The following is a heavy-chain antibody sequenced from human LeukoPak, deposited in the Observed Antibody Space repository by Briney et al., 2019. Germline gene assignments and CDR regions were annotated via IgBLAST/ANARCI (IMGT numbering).Heavy chain of an antibody. Sequence: GGSLRLSCAASGFTFSNYGMDWVRQAPGKGLEWVAVISYDGSNKYYADSVKGRFTISRDNSKNTLYLQMNSLRAEDTAVYYCAKDGYGDYDFDYWGQGTLVTVSS. CDR2: ISYDGSNK. V-gene: IGHV3-30*18. CDR1: GFTFSNYG. CDR3: AKDGYGDYDFDY. J-gene: IGHJ4*02. D-gene: IGHD4-17*01.